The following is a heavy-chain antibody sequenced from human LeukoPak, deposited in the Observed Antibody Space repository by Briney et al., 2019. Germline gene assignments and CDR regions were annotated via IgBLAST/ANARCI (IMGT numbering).Heavy chain of an antibody. CDR1: GGSISSSSYY. V-gene: IGHV4-39*01. CDR3: ARHSGHGYNLTPFDY. J-gene: IGHJ4*02. Sequence: PSETLSLTCTVSGGSISSSSYYWGWIRQPPGKGLEWIGTIYYSGSTYYNPSLKSRVTISVDSSKNQFSMTLRSVTAADTAVYYCARHSGHGYNLTPFDYWGQGTPVTVSS. D-gene: IGHD5-24*01. CDR2: IYYSGST.